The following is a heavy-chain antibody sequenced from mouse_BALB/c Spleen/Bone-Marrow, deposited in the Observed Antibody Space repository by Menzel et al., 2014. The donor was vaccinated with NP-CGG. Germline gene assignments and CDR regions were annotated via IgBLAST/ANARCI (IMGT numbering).Heavy chain of an antibody. CDR1: GYSFTGYT. J-gene: IGHJ4*01. D-gene: IGHD3-2*01. CDR3: ARGQLGLKYYAMDY. V-gene: IGHV1-18*01. CDR2: INPYNGGT. Sequence: EVQLQQSGPELVKPGASMKISCKASGYSFTGYTMNWVKQSHGKNLEWIGLINPYNGGTSYNQKFKGKATLTVDKSSSTAYMELLSPTSEDSAVYYCARGQLGLKYYAMDYWGQGTSVTVSS.